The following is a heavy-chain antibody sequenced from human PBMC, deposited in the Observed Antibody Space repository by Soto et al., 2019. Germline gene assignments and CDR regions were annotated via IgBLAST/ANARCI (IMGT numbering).Heavy chain of an antibody. Sequence: HPGGSLRLSCTASGFTFGDYAMSWFRQAPGKGLEWVGFIRSKAYGGTTEYAASVKGRFTISRDDSKSIAYLQMNSLKTEDTAVYYCTRGSSWYGLAVAGTNYYYYMDVWGKGTTVTVSS. CDR1: GFTFGDYA. V-gene: IGHV3-49*03. J-gene: IGHJ6*03. CDR3: TRGSSWYGLAVAGTNYYYYMDV. CDR2: IRSKAYGGTT. D-gene: IGHD6-19*01.